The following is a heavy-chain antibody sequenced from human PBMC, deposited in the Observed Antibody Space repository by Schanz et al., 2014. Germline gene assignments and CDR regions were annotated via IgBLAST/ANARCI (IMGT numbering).Heavy chain of an antibody. D-gene: IGHD2-15*01. CDR3: ARVELSVYYYAMDV. CDR2: ISPSSSYI. CDR1: GFTFSTYW. Sequence: EVQLVESGGGLVQPGGSLRLSCAASGFTFSTYWMSWVRQAPGKGLEYISSISPSSSYIYYADSVKGRFTISRDNAKNSLYLQMNSLRAEDAAVYYCARVELSVYYYAMDVWGQGTLVTVSS. V-gene: IGHV3-21*01. J-gene: IGHJ6*02.